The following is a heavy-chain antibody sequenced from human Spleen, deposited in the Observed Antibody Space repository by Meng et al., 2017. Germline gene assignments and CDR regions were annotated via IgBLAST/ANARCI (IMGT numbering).Heavy chain of an antibody. V-gene: IGHV3-69-1*01. Sequence: GESLKISCAASGFTFSDYYMNWVRQAPGKGLEWVSSISSSSTIYYADSVKGRFTISRDNAKNSLYLQMNSLRAEDTALYYCAKGNRVTIFGVAIAYGIDVWGQGTTVTVSS. D-gene: IGHD3-3*01. CDR1: GFTFSDYY. J-gene: IGHJ6*02. CDR3: AKGNRVTIFGVAIAYGIDV. CDR2: ISSSSTI.